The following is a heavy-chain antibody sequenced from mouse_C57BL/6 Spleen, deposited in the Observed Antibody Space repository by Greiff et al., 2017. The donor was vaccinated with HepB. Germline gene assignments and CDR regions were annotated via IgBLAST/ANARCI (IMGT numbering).Heavy chain of an antibody. J-gene: IGHJ2*01. Sequence: EVQLQESGAELVRPGASVKLSCTASGFNIKDDYMHWVKQRPEQGLEWIGWIDPENGDTEYASKFQGKATITADTSSNTAYLQLSSLTSEDTAVYYCTTNDYDPYFDYWGQGTTLTVSS. CDR2: IDPENGDT. D-gene: IGHD2-4*01. CDR1: GFNIKDDY. CDR3: TTNDYDPYFDY. V-gene: IGHV14-4*01.